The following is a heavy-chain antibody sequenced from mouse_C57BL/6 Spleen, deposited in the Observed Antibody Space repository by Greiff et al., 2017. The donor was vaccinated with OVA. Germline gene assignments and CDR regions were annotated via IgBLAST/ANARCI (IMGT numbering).Heavy chain of an antibody. CDR3: ARFTTVDFDY. J-gene: IGHJ2*01. CDR1: GYTFTSYW. D-gene: IGHD1-1*01. Sequence: VQLQQSGAELVMPGASVKLSCKASGYTFTSYWVHWVKQRPGQGLAWIGEIDPSDSYTNYNQKFKGKSTLTVDKSSSTAYMQLSSLTSEDSAVYYCARFTTVDFDYWGQGTTLTVSS. V-gene: IGHV1-69*01. CDR2: IDPSDSYT.